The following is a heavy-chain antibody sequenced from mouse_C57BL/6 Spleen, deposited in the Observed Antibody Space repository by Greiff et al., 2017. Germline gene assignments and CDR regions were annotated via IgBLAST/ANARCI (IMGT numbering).Heavy chain of an antibody. D-gene: IGHD4-1*01. CDR2: IYPGDGDT. Sequence: QVQLQQSGAELVKPGASVKLSCKASGYAFSSYWMNWVKQRPGKGLEWIGQIYPGDGDTNYNGKFKGKAPLTADKSSSTAYMQLSSLTSEDSAVYFGARSLTGTGAMDYWGQGTSVTVSS. V-gene: IGHV1-80*01. CDR1: GYAFSSYW. J-gene: IGHJ4*01. CDR3: ARSLTGTGAMDY.